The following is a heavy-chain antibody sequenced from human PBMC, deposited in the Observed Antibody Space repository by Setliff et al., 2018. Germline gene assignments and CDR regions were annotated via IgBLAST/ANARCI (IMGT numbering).Heavy chain of an antibody. CDR1: GDSISTNSYY. J-gene: IGHJ5*02. CDR2: ISSSGST. CDR3: ARLSHAYYYGSGSYFGFDP. D-gene: IGHD3-10*01. V-gene: IGHV4-39*01. Sequence: SETLSLTCTVSGDSISTNSYYWGWIRQPPGKGLEWIGSISSSGSTYYNPPLKRQVTISVDTSRNQFSLKLSSVTAADTAVYYCARLSHAYYYGSGSYFGFDPWGQGTLVTVSS.